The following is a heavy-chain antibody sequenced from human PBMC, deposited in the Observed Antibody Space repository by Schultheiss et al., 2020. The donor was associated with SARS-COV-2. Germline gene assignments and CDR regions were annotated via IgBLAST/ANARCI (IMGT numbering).Heavy chain of an antibody. D-gene: IGHD3-22*01. Sequence: GGSLRLSCAASGFTFSSYSMNWVRQAPGKGLEWVGHIKSKTDGGTIDYAAPVKGRFTISRDDSKNTLYLQMNSLRTEDTAVYYCTTPIPYDFVDSSGYNWGQGTLVTVSS. CDR1: GFTFSSYS. CDR3: TTPIPYDFVDSSGYN. CDR2: IKSKTDGGTI. J-gene: IGHJ4*02. V-gene: IGHV3-15*01.